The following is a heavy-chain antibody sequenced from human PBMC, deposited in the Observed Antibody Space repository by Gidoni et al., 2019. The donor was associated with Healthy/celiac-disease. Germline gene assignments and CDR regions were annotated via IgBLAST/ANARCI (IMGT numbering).Heavy chain of an antibody. CDR2: ISSSSSTI. Sequence: EVQLVESGGGLVQPGGSLRLSCAASGFTFSSYSMNWVRQAPGKGLEWVSYISSSSSTIYYADSVKGRCTISRDNAKNSLYLQMNSLRAEDTAVYYCARIGGMIESQGGMDVWGQGTTVTVSS. CDR1: GFTFSSYS. J-gene: IGHJ6*02. V-gene: IGHV3-48*01. D-gene: IGHD3-3*01. CDR3: ARIGGMIESQGGMDV.